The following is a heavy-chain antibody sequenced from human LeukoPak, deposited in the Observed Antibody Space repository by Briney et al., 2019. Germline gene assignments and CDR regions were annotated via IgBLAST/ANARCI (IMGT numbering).Heavy chain of an antibody. D-gene: IGHD6-19*01. Sequence: GRSLRLSCAASGFTFDDYAMHWVRQAPGKGLEWVSGISWNSGSIGYADSVKGRFTISRDNAKNSLYLQMNSLRAEDTALYYCAKDRVSPLAGCMDVWGQGTTVTVSS. CDR1: GFTFDDYA. V-gene: IGHV3-9*01. CDR3: AKDRVSPLAGCMDV. J-gene: IGHJ6*02. CDR2: ISWNSGSI.